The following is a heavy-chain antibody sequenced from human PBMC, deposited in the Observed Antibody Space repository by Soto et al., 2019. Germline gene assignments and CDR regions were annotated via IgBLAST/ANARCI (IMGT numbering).Heavy chain of an antibody. Sequence: GGSLRLSCAASGFTVSSNYMSWVRQAPGKGLEWVSVIYSGGSTYYAGSVKGRFTIARDNSKNTLYLQMNSLRAEDTVVYYCARDRGYCSGGSCKKRYYYYYMDVWGKGTTVTVSS. CDR2: IYSGGST. CDR1: GFTVSSNY. V-gene: IGHV3-66*01. CDR3: ARDRGYCSGGSCKKRYYYYYMDV. J-gene: IGHJ6*03. D-gene: IGHD2-15*01.